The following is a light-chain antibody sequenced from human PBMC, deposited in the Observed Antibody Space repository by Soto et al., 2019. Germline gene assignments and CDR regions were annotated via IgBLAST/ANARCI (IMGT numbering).Light chain of an antibody. CDR3: QQANNFPLT. Sequence: DIQMNQSPSSVSASIGDTVSITCRASQGINNWLAWYQQKPGKAPQVLIYAASSLQSGVPSRFSGSGFGTDFTLTITSMQPEDFATYFCQQANNFPLTFGGGTKIEIK. V-gene: IGKV1-12*01. J-gene: IGKJ4*01. CDR2: AAS. CDR1: QGINNW.